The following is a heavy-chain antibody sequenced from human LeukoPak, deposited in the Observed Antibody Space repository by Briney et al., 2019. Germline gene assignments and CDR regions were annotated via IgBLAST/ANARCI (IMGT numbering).Heavy chain of an antibody. V-gene: IGHV1-46*01. CDR2: INPSGGST. CDR3: ARDRSLAPDY. J-gene: IGHJ4*02. Sequence: ASVKVSCKASGGTFSSYAISWVRQAPGQGLEWMGIINPSGGSTSYAQKFQGRVTMTRDTSTSTVYMELSSLRSEDTAVYYCARDRSLAPDYWGQGTLVTVSS. CDR1: GGTFSSYA.